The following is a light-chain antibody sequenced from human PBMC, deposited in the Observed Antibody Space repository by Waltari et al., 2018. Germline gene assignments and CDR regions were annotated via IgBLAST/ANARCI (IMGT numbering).Light chain of an antibody. J-gene: IGKJ1*01. Sequence: EIVMPQSPATLSVSPGERATLSCRASQSVSSNLAWYQQKPGQAPRLLIYGASTRATGIPAGLSGSGSGTEFTLTISSLQSEDFAVYYCQQYKNWPWTFGLGTKVEIK. V-gene: IGKV3-15*01. CDR2: GAS. CDR3: QQYKNWPWT. CDR1: QSVSSN.